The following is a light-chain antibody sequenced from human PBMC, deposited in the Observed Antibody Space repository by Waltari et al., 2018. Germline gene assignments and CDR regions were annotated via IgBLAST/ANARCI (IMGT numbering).Light chain of an antibody. CDR3: QQSKNAPLT. J-gene: IGKJ4*01. Sequence: CRASQYISDYLNGYQQKPGKAPKLLISAASSLQSGVPSRFSGSGSGTVFTLTISNLQPEDFATYYCQQSKNAPLTFGGGTRVEI. CDR2: AAS. V-gene: IGKV1-39*01. CDR1: QYISDY.